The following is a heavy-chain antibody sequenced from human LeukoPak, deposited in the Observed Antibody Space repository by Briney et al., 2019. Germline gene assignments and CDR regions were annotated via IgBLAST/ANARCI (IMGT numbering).Heavy chain of an antibody. J-gene: IGHJ6*02. CDR3: ARVAAAGKYYYYGMDV. CDR1: GYTFTGYY. CDR2: INPNSGGT. Sequence: ASVKVSCKASGYTFTGYYMHWVRQAPGQGLEWMGWINPNSGGTNYAQKFQGRVTMTRDTSTSTAYMELSRLRSDDTAVYYCARVAAAGKYYYYGMDVWGQGTTVTVSS. V-gene: IGHV1-2*02. D-gene: IGHD6-13*01.